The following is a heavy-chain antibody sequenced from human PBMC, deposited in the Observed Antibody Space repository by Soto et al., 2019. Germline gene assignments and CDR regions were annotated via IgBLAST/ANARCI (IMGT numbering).Heavy chain of an antibody. CDR1: GFTFSSYG. CDR2: ISYDGSNK. J-gene: IGHJ6*02. D-gene: IGHD4-4*01. CDR3: AKDYSNYDSYYYGMDV. Sequence: GGSLRLSCAASGFTFSSYGMHWVRQAPGKGLEWVAVISYDGSNKYYADSVKGRFTISRDNSKNTLYLQMNSLRAEDTAVYYCAKDYSNYDSYYYGMDVWGQGTTVTVSS. V-gene: IGHV3-30*18.